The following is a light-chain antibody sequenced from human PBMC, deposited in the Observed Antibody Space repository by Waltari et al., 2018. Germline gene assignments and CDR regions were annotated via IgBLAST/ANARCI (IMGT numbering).Light chain of an antibody. CDR2: EDS. J-gene: IGLJ2*01. CDR1: ALPLRY. Sequence: SYELTQPPSASVSPGQTARVTCSGDALPLRYVYCYQQKSGQAPVLVIYEDSKRPSGIPERFSGSSSGTMATLTISGAQVEDETDYYCYSTDNSGNHVVFGGGTKLTVL. V-gene: IGLV3-10*01. CDR3: YSTDNSGNHVV.